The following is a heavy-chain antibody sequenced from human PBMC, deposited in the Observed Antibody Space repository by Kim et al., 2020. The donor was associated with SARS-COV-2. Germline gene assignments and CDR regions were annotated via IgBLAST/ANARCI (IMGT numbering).Heavy chain of an antibody. J-gene: IGHJ6*02. V-gene: IGHV1-3*01. CDR2: INAGNDNT. CDR1: GYTFTSYG. CDR3: ARGCRVVPASISRYNAMDV. Sequence: ASVKVSCKPSGYTFTSYGIHWVRQAPGQRLEWMGWINAGNDNTQYSQKFQGRVTITRDTSASTVYMELSSLRSEDTAVYYCARGCRVVPASISRYNAMDVGGQGTTVTVSS. D-gene: IGHD2-2*01.